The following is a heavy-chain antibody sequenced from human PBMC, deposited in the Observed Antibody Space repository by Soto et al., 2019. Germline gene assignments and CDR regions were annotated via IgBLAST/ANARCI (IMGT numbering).Heavy chain of an antibody. Sequence: SQTLSLTCAISRDSVSSNSAAWNWIRQSPSRGLEWLGKTYYRSKWYNEYAESVKGRITINPDTSKNQFSLQLNSVTPEDTAVYYCTRTRGTSGWDDYYYFGMDVWGQGTTVTVSS. CDR3: TRTRGTSGWDDYYYFGMDV. CDR1: RDSVSSNSAA. J-gene: IGHJ6*02. V-gene: IGHV6-1*01. CDR2: TYYRSKWYN. D-gene: IGHD6-19*01.